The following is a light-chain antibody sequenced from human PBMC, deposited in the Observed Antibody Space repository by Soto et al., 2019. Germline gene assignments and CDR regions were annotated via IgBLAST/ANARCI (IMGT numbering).Light chain of an antibody. CDR2: DVS. J-gene: IGKJ4*01. V-gene: IGKV3-11*01. Sequence: EIVITQSPATLSLSPGERATLSCRASQSVSSNFAWYQQKPGQAPRLLIYDVSNRATGIPARFSGSGFGTDFTLTISSLEPEDFAVYYCQQHSNWPFTFGAGTKVDIK. CDR3: QQHSNWPFT. CDR1: QSVSSN.